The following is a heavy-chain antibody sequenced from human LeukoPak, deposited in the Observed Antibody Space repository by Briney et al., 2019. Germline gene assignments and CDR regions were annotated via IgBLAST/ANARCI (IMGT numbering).Heavy chain of an antibody. V-gene: IGHV4-34*01. D-gene: IGHD2-15*01. CDR3: ARVLGAATIWARRAFDY. J-gene: IGHJ4*02. Sequence: SETLSLTCAVYGGSFSGYYWSWIRQPPGKGLEWIGEINHSGSTNYNPSLKSRVTISVDTSKNQFSLKLSSVTAADTAVYYCARVLGAATIWARRAFDYWGQGTLVTVSS. CDR2: INHSGST. CDR1: GGSFSGYY.